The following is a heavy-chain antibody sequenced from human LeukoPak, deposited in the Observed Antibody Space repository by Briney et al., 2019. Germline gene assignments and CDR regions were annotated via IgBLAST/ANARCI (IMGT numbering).Heavy chain of an antibody. Sequence: GGSLRLSCAASGLSFSSFEMTWVRQAPGKGLEWVSYISGSGGDIFYADSVKGRFTISRDNAKNSLYLQMNSLRAEDTAVYYCARASYDSSGYYEGKGLDVWGQGTTVTVSS. CDR2: ISGSGGDI. V-gene: IGHV3-48*03. J-gene: IGHJ6*02. D-gene: IGHD3-22*01. CDR3: ARASYDSSGYYEGKGLDV. CDR1: GLSFSSFE.